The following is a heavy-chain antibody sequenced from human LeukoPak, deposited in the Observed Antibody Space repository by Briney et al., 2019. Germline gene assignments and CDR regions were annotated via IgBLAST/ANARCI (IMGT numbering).Heavy chain of an antibody. Sequence: TGRSLRLSCAASGFTFSSYGMHWVRQAPGKGLEWVALISFDGNNEYSADSVKGRFTISRDNSKNTLYLQMNSLRAEDTAVYYCAKDLHAFTRSFYYGMDVWGQGTTVTVSS. CDR3: AKDLHAFTRSFYYGMDV. J-gene: IGHJ6*02. CDR2: ISFDGNNE. CDR1: GFTFSSYG. V-gene: IGHV3-30*18.